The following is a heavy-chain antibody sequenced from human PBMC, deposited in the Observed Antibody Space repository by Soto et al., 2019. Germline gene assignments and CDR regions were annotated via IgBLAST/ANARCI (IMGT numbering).Heavy chain of an antibody. CDR2: MYDSGST. V-gene: IGHV4-39*01. D-gene: IGHD6-25*01. CDR1: TGSSSSSSYF. Sequence: QLQLQESGPGLVKPSETLSLTCTVSTGSSSSSSYFWGWIRQPPGKGLEWIGSMYDSGSTYYNPSLKSRVTLSADTSKNQFSLKLSSVTAADTAVYYCARRGGSGWYFDYWGQGTLVTVSS. CDR3: ARRGGSGWYFDY. J-gene: IGHJ4*02.